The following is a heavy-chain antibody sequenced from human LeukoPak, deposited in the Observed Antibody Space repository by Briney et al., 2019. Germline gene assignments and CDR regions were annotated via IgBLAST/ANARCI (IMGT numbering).Heavy chain of an antibody. CDR3: GNGGSWQ. CDR1: VFTFSVYN. Sequence: PGGSLRLSCAASVFTFSVYNMRGVRQPPGKALEWIGSLYYGGSTYYNPSLKSRVTISVDTSKNQFSLKLSAVTAADTAVYYCGNGGSWQWGQGFLVSVSS. J-gene: IGHJ4*02. D-gene: IGHD2-15*01. CDR2: LYYGGST. V-gene: IGHV4-59*05.